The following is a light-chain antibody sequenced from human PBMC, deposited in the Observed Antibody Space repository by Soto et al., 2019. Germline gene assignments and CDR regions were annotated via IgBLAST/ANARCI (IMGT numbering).Light chain of an antibody. Sequence: DIQMTQSPSSLSASVGDRVTITCRASQGIRNDLVWYQQKPGKAPTRLLYAASTLQSGGPSRFSGSGSGTEFTHTLSSLQPEDFATDYWLQHYRYPRTFGQGTKVEIK. CDR1: QGIRND. CDR3: LQHYRYPRT. V-gene: IGKV1-17*01. CDR2: AAS. J-gene: IGKJ1*01.